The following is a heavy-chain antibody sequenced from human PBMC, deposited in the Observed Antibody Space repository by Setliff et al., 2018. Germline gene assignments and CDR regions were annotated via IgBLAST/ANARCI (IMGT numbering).Heavy chain of an antibody. CDR2: IIPILGIA. J-gene: IGHJ6*02. Sequence: GASVKVSCKASGGTFSSYAISWVRQAPGQGLEWMGGIIPILGIANYAQKFQGRVTITADKSTSTAYMELSSLRSEDTAVYYCARARHFGMDAWGQGTTVTVSS. CDR3: ARARHFGMDA. CDR1: GGTFSSYA. V-gene: IGHV1-69*10.